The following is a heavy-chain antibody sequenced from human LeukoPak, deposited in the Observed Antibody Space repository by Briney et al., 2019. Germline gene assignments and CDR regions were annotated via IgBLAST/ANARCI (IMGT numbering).Heavy chain of an antibody. J-gene: IGHJ5*02. V-gene: IGHV4-31*03. D-gene: IGHD1-14*01. CDR2: IYYSGST. Sequence: SETLSLSCTVSGGSISSGGYYCSWIRQHPGKGLEWIGYIYYSGSTYYNPSLKSRVTISVDTSKIQFSLQLSSVTAADTAVYYCARNPNTSWFDPWGQGALVTVSS. CDR3: ARNPNTSWFDP. CDR1: GGSISSGGYY.